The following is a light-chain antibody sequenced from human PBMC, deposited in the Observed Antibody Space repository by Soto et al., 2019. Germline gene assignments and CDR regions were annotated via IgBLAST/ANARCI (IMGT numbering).Light chain of an antibody. CDR3: QQGGNWPLT. CDR2: DAS. CDR1: QSVSSH. V-gene: IGKV3-11*01. J-gene: IGKJ5*01. Sequence: EIVLTQSPATLSLSPGERATVSCRASQSVSSHLAWYQQKRGQAPRLLIYDASSRASGIPARFSGSGSGTDFPLPISSLEPEDFAVYYCQQGGNWPLTFGQGTRLEIK.